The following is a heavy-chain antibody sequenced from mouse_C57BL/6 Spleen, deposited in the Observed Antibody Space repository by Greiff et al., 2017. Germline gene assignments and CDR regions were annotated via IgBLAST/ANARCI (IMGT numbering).Heavy chain of an antibody. V-gene: IGHV1-54*01. CDR2: INPGSGGT. J-gene: IGHJ3*01. CDR3: ASGDYYGSSSPWFAY. CDR1: GYAFTNYL. D-gene: IGHD1-1*01. Sequence: QVHVKQSGAELVRPGTSVKVSCKASGYAFTNYLIEWVKQRPGQGLEWIGVINPGSGGTNYNEKFKGKATLTADKSSSTAYMQLSSLTSEDSAVYFCASGDYYGSSSPWFAYWGQGTLVTVSA.